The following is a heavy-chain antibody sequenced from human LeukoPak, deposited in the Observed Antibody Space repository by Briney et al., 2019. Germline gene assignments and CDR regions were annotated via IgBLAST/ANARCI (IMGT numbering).Heavy chain of an antibody. Sequence: PGRSLRLSCAASGFTFSSYGMHWVRQAPGKGLEWVAVISYDGSNKYYADSVKGRFTVSRDNSKNTLYLQMNSLRAEDTAVYYCAKDLAYYFGYWGQGTLVTVSS. V-gene: IGHV3-30*18. CDR1: GFTFSSYG. D-gene: IGHD3-3*02. J-gene: IGHJ4*02. CDR3: AKDLAYYFGY. CDR2: ISYDGSNK.